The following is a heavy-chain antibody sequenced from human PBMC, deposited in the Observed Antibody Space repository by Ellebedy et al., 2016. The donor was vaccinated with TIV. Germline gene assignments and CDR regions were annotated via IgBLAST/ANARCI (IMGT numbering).Heavy chain of an antibody. J-gene: IGHJ4*02. CDR3: ARQGHSSGWYVGEYYFDY. CDR1: GGSFSSYY. CDR2: ITHSGSA. Sequence: MPSETLSLTCAVYGGSFSSYYWTWIRQPPGKGLEWIGEITHSGSATYHPSLKSRVTMSVDTSKNRFSLKLSSVTAADTAVYYCARQGHSSGWYVGEYYFDYWGQGTLVTVSS. D-gene: IGHD6-19*01. V-gene: IGHV4-34*01.